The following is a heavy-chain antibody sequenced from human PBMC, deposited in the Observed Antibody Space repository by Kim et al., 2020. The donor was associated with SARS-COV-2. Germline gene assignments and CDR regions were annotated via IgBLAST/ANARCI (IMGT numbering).Heavy chain of an antibody. D-gene: IGHD4-4*01. Sequence: DSGKGRFTGSRNSPKNTLYMQMSSLRAEDTAVYYCAKGAVPSNFHYYGMDVWGQGTTVTVSS. V-gene: IGHV3-23*03. CDR3: AKGAVPSNFHYYGMDV. J-gene: IGHJ6*02.